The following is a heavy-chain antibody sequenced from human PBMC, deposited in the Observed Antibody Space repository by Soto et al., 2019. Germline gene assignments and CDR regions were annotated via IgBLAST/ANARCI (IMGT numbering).Heavy chain of an antibody. V-gene: IGHV1-8*01. Sequence: QVQLVQSGAEVKKPGASVKVSCKGSGYTFTSYHINWVRQATGQGLEWMGWMNPNSGNTGYAQTWEGRVTMTWDTSISTAYMELICLRFEDTAMYYCSRVHICSTKHRLVPWGQGCLVTVSS. CDR1: GYTFTSYH. J-gene: IGHJ5*02. D-gene: IGHD2-21*01. CDR2: MNPNSGNT. CDR3: SRVHICSTKHRLVP.